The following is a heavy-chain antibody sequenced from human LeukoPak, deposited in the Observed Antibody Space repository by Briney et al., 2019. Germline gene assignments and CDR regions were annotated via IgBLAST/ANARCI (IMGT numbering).Heavy chain of an antibody. CDR3: ARXWIAVAGTDYYYYYGMDV. V-gene: IGHV1-2*04. D-gene: IGHD6-19*01. CDR1: GYTFTGYY. J-gene: IGHJ6*02. CDR2: INPNSGGT. Sequence: GASVKVSCKASGYTFTGYYMHWVRQAPGQGLEWMGWINPNSGGTNYAQKFQGWVTMTRDTSISTAYMELSRLRSDDTAVYYCARXWIAVAGTDYYYYYGMDVWGQGTTVTVSS.